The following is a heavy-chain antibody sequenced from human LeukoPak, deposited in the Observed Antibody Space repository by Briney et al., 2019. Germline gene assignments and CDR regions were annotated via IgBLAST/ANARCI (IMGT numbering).Heavy chain of an antibody. CDR1: GGSISGYF. Sequence: SETLSLTCTVSGGSISGYFWSWIRQPAGKGLEWIGRIYSSGSNNYNPSLKSRVTMSLDTSKNHLSLNLGSVTAADTAVYYCAREPTSGREPTSGRPLDYWGQGTLVTVSS. D-gene: IGHD5-12*01. CDR2: IYSSGSN. V-gene: IGHV4-4*07. J-gene: IGHJ4*02. CDR3: AREPTSGREPTSGRPLDY.